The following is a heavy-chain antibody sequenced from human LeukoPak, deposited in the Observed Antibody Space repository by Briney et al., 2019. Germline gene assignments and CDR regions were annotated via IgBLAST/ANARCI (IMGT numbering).Heavy chain of an antibody. Sequence: GGSLRLSCAASGFTFSDYYMSWIRQAPGKGLEWVSYISSSGTIIYYADSVKGRFTISRDNAKNSLYLQMSSLRAEDTAVYYCAKSRELWTYWYFDLWGRGILVTVSS. CDR2: ISSSGTII. CDR1: GFTFSDYY. V-gene: IGHV3-11*01. D-gene: IGHD1-26*01. CDR3: AKSRELWTYWYFDL. J-gene: IGHJ2*01.